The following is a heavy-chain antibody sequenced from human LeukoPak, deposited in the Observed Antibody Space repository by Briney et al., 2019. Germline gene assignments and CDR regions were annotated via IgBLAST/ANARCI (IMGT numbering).Heavy chain of an antibody. CDR1: GATFSSYA. CDR3: ARGHDVYSSGWYKFDY. Sequence: SVTVSCKASGATFSSYAISWVRQAPGQGLEWMGRIIPIFGTANYAQKFQGRVTITTDESTSTAYMELSSLRSEDTAVYYCARGHDVYSSGWYKFDYWGQGTLVTVSS. CDR2: IIPIFGTA. J-gene: IGHJ4*02. D-gene: IGHD6-19*01. V-gene: IGHV1-69*05.